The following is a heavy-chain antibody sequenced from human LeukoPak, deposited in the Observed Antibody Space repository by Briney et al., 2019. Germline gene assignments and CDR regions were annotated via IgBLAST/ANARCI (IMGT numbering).Heavy chain of an antibody. D-gene: IGHD6-13*01. CDR1: GGSISSYY. V-gene: IGHV4-59*01. Sequence: SETLSLTCTVSGGSISSYYWSWIRQPPGKGLEWIGYIYYSGSTNYNPSLKSRVTISVDTSKNQFSLKLSSVTAADTAVYYCARVNGSSWDHDAFDIWGQGTMVTVSS. CDR3: ARVNGSSWDHDAFDI. J-gene: IGHJ3*02. CDR2: IYYSGST.